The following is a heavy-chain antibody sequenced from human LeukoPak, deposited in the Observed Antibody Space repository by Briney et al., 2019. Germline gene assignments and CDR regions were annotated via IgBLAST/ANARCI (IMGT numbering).Heavy chain of an antibody. Sequence: PGGSLRLSCAASGFTFSSYAMRWVRQAPGKGLQYVSGISSDGGSPFYVNSVKGRFTIYRDNSKDTLYLQMGSPRAEDMAVYYCAREYCSGGRCQYYFDYWGQGTLVTVSS. D-gene: IGHD2-15*01. CDR2: ISSDGGSP. CDR1: GFTFSSYA. J-gene: IGHJ4*02. CDR3: AREYCSGGRCQYYFDY. V-gene: IGHV3-64*01.